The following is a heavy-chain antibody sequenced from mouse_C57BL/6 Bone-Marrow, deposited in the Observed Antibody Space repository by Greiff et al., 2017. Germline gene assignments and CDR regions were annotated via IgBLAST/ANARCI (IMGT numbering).Heavy chain of an antibody. CDR3: ASRYYWYFDV. CDR2: IYPGSGST. V-gene: IGHV1-55*01. Sequence: VQLQQPGAELVKPGASVKMSCKASGYTFTSYWITWVKQRPGQGLEWIGDIYPGSGSTNSNEKFKSTATLTVDTSASTAYMQLSSLTSEDSAVYYCASRYYWYFDVWGTGTTVTVSS. J-gene: IGHJ1*03. CDR1: GYTFTSYW.